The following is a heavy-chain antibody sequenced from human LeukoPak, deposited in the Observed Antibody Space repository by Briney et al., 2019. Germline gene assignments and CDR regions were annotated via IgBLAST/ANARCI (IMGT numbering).Heavy chain of an antibody. V-gene: IGHV3-48*03. CDR3: ARLLSYLFDY. CDR1: GFTFSSYE. J-gene: IGHJ4*02. Sequence: GGSLRLSCASSGFTFSSYEMNRVRQAPGKGLEWVSYISSSGSTIYYADSVKGRFTISRDNAKNSLYLQMNSLRAEDTAVYYCARLLSYLFDYWGQGTLVTVSS. D-gene: IGHD3-10*01. CDR2: ISSSGSTI.